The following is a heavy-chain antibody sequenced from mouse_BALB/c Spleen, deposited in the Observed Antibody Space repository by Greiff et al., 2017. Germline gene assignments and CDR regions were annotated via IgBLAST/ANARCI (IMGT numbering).Heavy chain of an antibody. CDR1: GFSLTSYG. J-gene: IGHJ1*01. CDR2: IWSGGST. CDR3: ARKYYGSDWYFDV. D-gene: IGHD1-1*01. Sequence: VKLQESGPGLVQPSQSLSITCTVSGFSLTSYGVHWVRQSPGKGLEWLGVIWSGGSTDYNAAFISRLSISKDNSKSQVFFKMNSLQANDTAIYYCARKYYGSDWYFDVWGAGTTVTVSS. V-gene: IGHV2-2*02.